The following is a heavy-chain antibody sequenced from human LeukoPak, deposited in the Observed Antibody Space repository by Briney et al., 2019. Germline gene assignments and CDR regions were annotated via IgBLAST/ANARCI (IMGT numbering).Heavy chain of an antibody. J-gene: IGHJ4*02. Sequence: ASVKVSCKASGYTFTGYYMHWVRQAPGQGLEWMGIINPSGGSTSYAQKFQGRVTMTRDMSTSTVYMELSSLRSEDTAVYYCARDSNYVNYYGSGSYFDYWGQGTLVTVSS. CDR3: ARDSNYVNYYGSGSYFDY. CDR1: GYTFTGYY. D-gene: IGHD3-10*01. V-gene: IGHV1-46*01. CDR2: INPSGGST.